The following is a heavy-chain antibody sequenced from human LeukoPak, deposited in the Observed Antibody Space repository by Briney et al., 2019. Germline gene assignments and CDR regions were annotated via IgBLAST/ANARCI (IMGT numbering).Heavy chain of an antibody. CDR2: ISWNSGSI. CDR1: GFTFDDYA. D-gene: IGHD6-19*01. Sequence: GGSLRLSCAASGFTFDDYAMHWVRQAPGKGLEWVSGISWNSGSIGYADSVKGRFTISRDNAKNSLYLQMNSLRAEDTALYYCAKDRTPYSSRFHFDYWGQGTLVTVSS. J-gene: IGHJ4*02. V-gene: IGHV3-9*01. CDR3: AKDRTPYSSRFHFDY.